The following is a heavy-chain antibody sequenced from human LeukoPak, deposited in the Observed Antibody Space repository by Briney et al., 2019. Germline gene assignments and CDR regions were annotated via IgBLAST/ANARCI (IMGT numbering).Heavy chain of an antibody. Sequence: GGSLRLSCAASGFTFSSYWMSWVRQAPGKGLEWVANIKQDGSEEYYVDSVKGRFTISRDNAKNSLHLQMNSLRAEDTAVYYCARDKVVGATLLDYWGQGTLVTVSS. D-gene: IGHD2-15*01. J-gene: IGHJ4*02. CDR1: GFTFSSYW. CDR2: IKQDGSEE. CDR3: ARDKVVGATLLDY. V-gene: IGHV3-7*01.